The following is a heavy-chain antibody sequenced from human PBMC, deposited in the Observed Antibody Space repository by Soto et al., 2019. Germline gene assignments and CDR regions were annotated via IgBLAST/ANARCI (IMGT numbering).Heavy chain of an antibody. CDR3: AIVRVTDSPLDH. Sequence: QVHLVESGGGVVQPGTSLTLTCTASGFTFRSSGMHWVRQAPGKGIEWLAFLAYDGSQKFYADSVKGRFSISRDNTKNTLYLHMSSLTAEDTAIYYCAIVRVTDSPLDHWGPGTMVTVSS. D-gene: IGHD2-21*02. J-gene: IGHJ4*02. V-gene: IGHV3-30*03. CDR2: LAYDGSQK. CDR1: GFTFRSSG.